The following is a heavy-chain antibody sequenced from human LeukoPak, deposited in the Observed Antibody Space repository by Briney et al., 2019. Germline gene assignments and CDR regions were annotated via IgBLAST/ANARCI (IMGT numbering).Heavy chain of an antibody. CDR3: ARFVLRGIVVVPAENYYGMDV. J-gene: IGHJ6*02. Sequence: ASVTVSFKASGYTFTSYGISWVRQAPGQGLEWMGWISAYNGNTNYAQKLQGRVTMTTDTSTSTAYMELRSLRSDDTAVYYCARFVLRGIVVVPAENYYGMDVWGQGTTVTVSS. V-gene: IGHV1-18*01. CDR2: ISAYNGNT. CDR1: GYTFTSYG. D-gene: IGHD2-2*01.